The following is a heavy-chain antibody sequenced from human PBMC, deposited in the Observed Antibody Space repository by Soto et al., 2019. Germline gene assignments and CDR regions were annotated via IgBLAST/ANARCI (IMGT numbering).Heavy chain of an antibody. CDR1: GGTFSNYA. Sequence: QVQLVQSGAEVKKPWSSVKVSCKVSGGTFSNYAIDWVRLAPGHGLEWMGGIVPIFGTTYYTQTFQGRATIIADDSTTTAYLEMSSLRSEDTAIYYCARVVAVAGLYNYHGLDVWGQGPAATASS. CDR2: IVPIFGTT. CDR3: ARVVAVAGLYNYHGLDV. V-gene: IGHV1-69*12. J-gene: IGHJ6*02. D-gene: IGHD6-19*01.